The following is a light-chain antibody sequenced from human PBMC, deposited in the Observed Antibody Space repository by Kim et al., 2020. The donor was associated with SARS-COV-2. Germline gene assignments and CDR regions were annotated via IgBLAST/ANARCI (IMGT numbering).Light chain of an antibody. Sequence: ELTQPPSASGTPGQRVTISCSGNSSNIGSNTVNWYQQLPGTAPKLLMYSNNQRPSGVPDRFSGSKSSTSASLAISGLQSEDEADYYCAAWDDSLSGPVFGGGTQLTVL. CDR3: AAWDDSLSGPV. CDR2: SNN. J-gene: IGLJ3*02. CDR1: SSNIGSNT. V-gene: IGLV1-44*01.